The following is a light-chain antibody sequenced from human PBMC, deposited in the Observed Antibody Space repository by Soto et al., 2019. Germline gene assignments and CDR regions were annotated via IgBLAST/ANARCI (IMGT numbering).Light chain of an antibody. Sequence: DIQMTQSPSTLSASVGDRVTITCRASQSISNWLAWYQQRPGKSPNLLIFDASKLQSGVPSRFSGSGSGTEFTLTISSLQPDDVATYYCQQFNRYSRVFGQGTKVEIK. CDR3: QQFNRYSRV. CDR1: QSISNW. V-gene: IGKV1-5*01. J-gene: IGKJ1*01. CDR2: DAS.